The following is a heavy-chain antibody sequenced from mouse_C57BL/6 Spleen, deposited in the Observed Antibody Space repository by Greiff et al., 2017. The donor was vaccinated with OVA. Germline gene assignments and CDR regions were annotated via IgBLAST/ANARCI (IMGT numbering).Heavy chain of an antibody. CDR2: INPNYGTT. Sequence: EVQLVESGPELVKPGASVKISCKASGYSFPDYNMNWVKQSHGKSLEWIGVINPNYGTTSYNQKFKGKATLTVDQSSSTAYMQLNSLTSEDSAVYYCASEGMGDYESHYAMDYWGQGTSVTVSS. J-gene: IGHJ4*01. CDR3: ASEGMGDYESHYAMDY. D-gene: IGHD2-4*01. V-gene: IGHV1-39*01. CDR1: GYSFPDYN.